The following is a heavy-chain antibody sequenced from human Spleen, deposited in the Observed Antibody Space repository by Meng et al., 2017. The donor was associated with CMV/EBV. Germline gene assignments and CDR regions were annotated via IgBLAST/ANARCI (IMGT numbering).Heavy chain of an antibody. J-gene: IGHJ4*02. D-gene: IGHD6-13*01. CDR1: GYTFTSYG. V-gene: IGHV1-18*01. CDR3: ARDPQGDGYTSLFDF. Sequence: ASVKVSCKASGYTFTSYGISWVRQAPGQGLEWMGWISAYNGNTNYAQKLQGRVTMTTDTSTSTAYMELRSLRSDDTAVYYCARDPQGDGYTSLFDFWGQGTLVTVSS. CDR2: ISAYNGNT.